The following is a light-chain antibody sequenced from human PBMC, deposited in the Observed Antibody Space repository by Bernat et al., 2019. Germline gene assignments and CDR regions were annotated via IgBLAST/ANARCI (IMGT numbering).Light chain of an antibody. CDR1: SSDVGGSNY. CDR2: DVC. CDR3: RSYTSSSTHV. J-gene: IGLJ1*01. Sequence: QPALTQPASVSGSPGQSITISCTGTSSDVGGSNYVSWYQQHPGKAPKLMISDVCNRLSGVSNRFSGSKSGNTASLTIAGLKAEDEADYYCRSYTSSSTHVFGTGTKVTVL. V-gene: IGLV2-14*03.